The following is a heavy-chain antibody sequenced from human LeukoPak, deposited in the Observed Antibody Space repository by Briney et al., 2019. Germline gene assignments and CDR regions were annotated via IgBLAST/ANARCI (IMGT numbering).Heavy chain of an antibody. V-gene: IGHV3-21*01. J-gene: IGHJ4*02. D-gene: IGHD3-22*01. Sequence: GGSLRLSCAASGFTFSTYSMDWVRQAPGQGLEWVASISSGSSYIYYADSVKGRFTISRDNAKNSLYLQMNSLRAEDTAVYYCAKDPHYYDSSGYAYYFDYWGQGTLVTVSS. CDR1: GFTFSTYS. CDR3: AKDPHYYDSSGYAYYFDY. CDR2: ISSGSSYI.